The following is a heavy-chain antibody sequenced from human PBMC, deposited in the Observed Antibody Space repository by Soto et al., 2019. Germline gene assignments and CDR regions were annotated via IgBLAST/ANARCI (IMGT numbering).Heavy chain of an antibody. D-gene: IGHD2-8*02. CDR3: VRGSLVFRATQLDH. Sequence: SQTLSLTCAISGESVSSNSVAWKWIRESPSRGLEWLGRTYYRSQWYNDYAVSVKSRITIDPDTSKNQFSLHLSTVTPEDTAIYYCVRGSLVFRATQLDHRGQETLVIASS. CDR1: GESVSSNSVA. CDR2: TYYRSQWYN. V-gene: IGHV6-1*01. J-gene: IGHJ4*02.